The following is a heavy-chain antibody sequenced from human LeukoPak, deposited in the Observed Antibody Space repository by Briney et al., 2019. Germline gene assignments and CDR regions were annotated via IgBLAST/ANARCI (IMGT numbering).Heavy chain of an antibody. CDR2: IRPSGDNT. D-gene: IGHD3-10*01. V-gene: IGHV3-23*01. CDR3: AKDRGGLLWFGELLDS. J-gene: IGHJ4*02. Sequence: LPGGSLRLSCAASGFTFSSYDMTWVRQAPGRGLEWVSSIRPSGDNTYYGDSVKGRFTISRDNSKNTLYLQMNSLRAEETAVYYCAKDRGGLLWFGELLDSWGQGTLVTVSS. CDR1: GFTFSSYD.